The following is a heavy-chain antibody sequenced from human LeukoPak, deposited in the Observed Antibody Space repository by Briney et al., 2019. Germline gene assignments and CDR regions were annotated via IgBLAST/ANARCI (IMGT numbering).Heavy chain of an antibody. J-gene: IGHJ4*02. CDR2: INHSGST. Sequence: SETLSLTCAVYGGSFSGYYWSWIRQPPGKGLEWIGEINHSGSTNYNPSLKSRVTISVDTSKNQFSLKLSSVTAADTAMYYCATQILLCHYYWGQGTLVTVSS. CDR1: GGSFSGYY. D-gene: IGHD2-21*01. CDR3: ATQILLCHYY. V-gene: IGHV4-34*01.